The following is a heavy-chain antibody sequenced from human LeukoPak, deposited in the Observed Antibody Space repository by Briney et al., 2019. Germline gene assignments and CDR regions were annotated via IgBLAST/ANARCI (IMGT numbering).Heavy chain of an antibody. CDR2: IMSDGRST. D-gene: IGHD3-22*01. J-gene: IGHJ5*02. V-gene: IGHV3-74*01. Sequence: GGTLRLSCAASGFTFTTYGMHWVRQAPGKGLVWVSRIMSDGRSTYADSVKGRFTISRDTAKNTLYLQMNSLRAEDTAVYYCARDRPFARYYDSSGYFRSPWGQGTLVTVSS. CDR3: ARDRPFARYYDSSGYFRSP. CDR1: GFTFTTYG.